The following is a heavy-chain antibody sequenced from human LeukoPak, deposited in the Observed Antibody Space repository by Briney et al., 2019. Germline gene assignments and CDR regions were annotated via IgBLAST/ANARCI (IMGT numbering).Heavy chain of an antibody. CDR3: AKGGYVTGIDY. V-gene: IGHV3-9*03. D-gene: IGHD2-21*02. CDR2: ISWNSGSI. J-gene: IGHJ4*02. Sequence: GGSLRLSCAASGFTFDDYAMHWVRQAPGKGLEWVSGISWNSGSIGYADSVKGRFTISRDNAKNSLYLQVNSLRAEDMALYYCAKGGYVTGIDYWGQGTLVTVSS. CDR1: GFTFDDYA.